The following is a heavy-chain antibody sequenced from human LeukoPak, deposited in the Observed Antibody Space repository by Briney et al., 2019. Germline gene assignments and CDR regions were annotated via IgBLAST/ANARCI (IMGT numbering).Heavy chain of an antibody. CDR1: GGTFSSYA. CDR3: ARILTGDLDY. D-gene: IGHD7-27*01. Sequence: SVKVSCKASGGTFSSYAISWVRQAPGQGLEWMGRIIPILGTANYAQKFQGRVTITTDESTSTAYMELSSLRSEDTAVYYCARILTGDLDYWGQGTLVTVSS. J-gene: IGHJ4*02. V-gene: IGHV1-69*11. CDR2: IIPILGTA.